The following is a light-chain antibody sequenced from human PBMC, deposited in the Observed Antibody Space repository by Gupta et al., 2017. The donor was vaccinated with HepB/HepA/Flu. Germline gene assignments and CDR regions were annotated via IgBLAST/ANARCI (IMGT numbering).Light chain of an antibody. CDR1: QDISHY. V-gene: IGKV1-16*02. CDR2: GAS. Sequence: DIQMTQSPSSLSASVGDRVTITCRASQDISHYLAWFQQKPGKAPKSLTYGASSLQSGVPSKFSGSGSGTNFTLTITILHPEDFASYYCQQYSIYPLTFGGGTKVEI. CDR3: QQYSIYPLT. J-gene: IGKJ4*01.